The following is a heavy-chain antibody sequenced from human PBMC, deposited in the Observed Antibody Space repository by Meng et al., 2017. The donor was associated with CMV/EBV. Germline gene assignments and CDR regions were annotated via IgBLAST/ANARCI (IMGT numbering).Heavy chain of an antibody. CDR3: ARRGYGGNPLRPPLDDYYYGMDV. CDR2: IIPIFGTA. Sequence: SVKVSCKASGGTFSSYAISWVRQAPGQGLEWMGGIIPIFGTANYAQKFQGRVTITTDESTSTAYMELSSLRSEDTAVYYCARRGYGGNPLRPPLDDYYYGMDVWGQGTTVTVSS. V-gene: IGHV1-69*05. CDR1: GGTFSSYA. D-gene: IGHD4-23*01. J-gene: IGHJ6*02.